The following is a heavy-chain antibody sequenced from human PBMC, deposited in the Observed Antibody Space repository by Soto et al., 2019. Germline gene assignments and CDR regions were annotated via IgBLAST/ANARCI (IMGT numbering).Heavy chain of an antibody. D-gene: IGHD6-19*01. CDR3: ARGRSSGWYYFDY. V-gene: IGHV4-31*03. J-gene: IGHJ4*02. CDR1: GGSISSGGYY. Sequence: SETLSLTCTVSGGSISSGGYYWSWIRQHPGKGLEWIGYIYYSGSTYYNPSLKSRVTISVDTSKNQFSLKLSSVTAADTAVYYCARGRSSGWYYFDYWGQGTLVTVSS. CDR2: IYYSGST.